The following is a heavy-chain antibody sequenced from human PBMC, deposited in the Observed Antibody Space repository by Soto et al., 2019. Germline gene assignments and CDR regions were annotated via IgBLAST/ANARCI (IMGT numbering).Heavy chain of an antibody. D-gene: IGHD2-15*01. CDR1: GGSVSSGNYY. J-gene: IGHJ4*02. Sequence: SETLSLTCTVSGGSVSSGNYYWSWIRQPPWKGLEWIGYVYYSGSTNYNPSLKSRVTISVDTSKNQFSLKLSSVTGADKAVYYYASFPVGSGGCPSKKYYFDYWGQGARVRVSS. CDR2: VYYSGST. CDR3: ASFPVGSGGCPSKKYYFDY. V-gene: IGHV4-61*01.